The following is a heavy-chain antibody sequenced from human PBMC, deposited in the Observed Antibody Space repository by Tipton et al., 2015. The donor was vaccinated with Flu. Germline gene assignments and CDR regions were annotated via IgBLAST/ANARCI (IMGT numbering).Heavy chain of an antibody. J-gene: IGHJ3*02. CDR2: ISAYNGNT. Sequence: QLVQSGAEVKKPGASVKVSCKASGYTFTSHGFSWVRQAPGQGLEWMGWISAYNGNTNYAQKVQGRVSMTTDTSTGTAYMELRSLRSDDTAVYYCARTYDSSGSDACDIWGQVTMVTVSS. CDR1: GYTFTSHG. D-gene: IGHD3-22*01. CDR3: ARTYDSSGSDACDI. V-gene: IGHV1-18*04.